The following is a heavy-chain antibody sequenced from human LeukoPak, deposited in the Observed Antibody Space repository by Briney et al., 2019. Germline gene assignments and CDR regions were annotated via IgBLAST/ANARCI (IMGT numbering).Heavy chain of an antibody. Sequence: GGSLRLSCAASGFAFRSYGMSWVRQAPGKGLDWVSAVSGSGGSTHYADSVTGRFTVSRDNSKNTLYLQMNSLRAEDTAVYYCAKDRYYDNSGDHYESEYWGQGTLVTVSS. CDR1: GFAFRSYG. V-gene: IGHV3-23*01. D-gene: IGHD3-22*01. CDR2: VSGSGGST. J-gene: IGHJ4*02. CDR3: AKDRYYDNSGDHYESEY.